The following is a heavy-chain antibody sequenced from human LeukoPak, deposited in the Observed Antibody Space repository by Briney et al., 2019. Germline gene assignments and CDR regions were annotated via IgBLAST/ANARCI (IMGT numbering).Heavy chain of an antibody. CDR2: IHTSGST. CDR1: GGSISTYY. Sequence: PSETLSLTCTVSGGSISTYYWSWIRQPAGEGLEWMGHIHTSGSTNYNPSLKSRVTMSVDTSKNQFSLKLSSVTAADTAVYYCARSWIRDWYYFDYWGQGTLVTVSS. V-gene: IGHV4-4*07. J-gene: IGHJ4*02. CDR3: ARSWIRDWYYFDY. D-gene: IGHD5-18*01.